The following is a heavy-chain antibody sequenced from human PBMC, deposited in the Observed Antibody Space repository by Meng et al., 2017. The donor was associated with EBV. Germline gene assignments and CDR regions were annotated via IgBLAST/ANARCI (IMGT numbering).Heavy chain of an antibody. V-gene: IGHV1-69*06. CDR1: GGTFSSYA. D-gene: IGHD6-13*01. CDR3: ARAEIAAAGRLDY. J-gene: IGHJ4*02. CDR2: ISPIFGKA. Sequence: GQLVQSGAEVKKAGSSVKVSCNASGGTFSSYAISWVRQAPGQGLEWMGGISPIFGKANYAQKFQGRVTITADKSTSTAYMELSSLRSEDTAVYYCARAEIAAAGRLDYWGQGTLVTVSS.